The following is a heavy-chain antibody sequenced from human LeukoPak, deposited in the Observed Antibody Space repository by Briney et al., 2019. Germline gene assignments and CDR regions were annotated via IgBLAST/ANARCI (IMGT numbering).Heavy chain of an antibody. CDR2: IWNDGSNK. D-gene: IGHD5-18*01. Sequence: GGSLRLSCAASGFSFSSDAMHWVRQAPGKGLEWVAVIWNDGSNKYYADSVKGRFTISRDNSKNTLYLQMNSLRAEDTALYYCARGRRERLWLNLDYWGQGTLVTVSS. CDR3: ARGRRERLWLNLDY. CDR1: GFSFSSDA. J-gene: IGHJ4*02. V-gene: IGHV3-33*01.